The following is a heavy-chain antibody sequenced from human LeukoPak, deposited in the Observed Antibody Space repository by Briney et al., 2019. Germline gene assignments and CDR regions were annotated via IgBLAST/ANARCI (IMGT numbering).Heavy chain of an antibody. D-gene: IGHD3-22*01. V-gene: IGHV3-23*01. Sequence: SGGSLTLSCPASGFTFYMYAMSWVRQAPGKGLEWVASMCGTAGCTFYPDSVKGRFTISRDNSKNVLYPRMNSLTAEDTAIYYCAKDRPNFHENSGHYYRRDGDSWGQGTLVTVSS. CDR3: AKDRPNFHENSGHYYRRDGDS. CDR2: MCGTAGCT. J-gene: IGHJ5*01. CDR1: GFTFYMYA.